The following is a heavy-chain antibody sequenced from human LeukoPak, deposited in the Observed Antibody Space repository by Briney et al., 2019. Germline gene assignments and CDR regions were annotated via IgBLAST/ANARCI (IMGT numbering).Heavy chain of an antibody. D-gene: IGHD3-10*01. CDR2: IYYSGST. J-gene: IGHJ6*04. V-gene: IGHV4-30-4*01. CDR3: ARDDGSGSYYPDYYYYGMDV. Sequence: SETLSLTCTVSGGSISSGDYYWSWIRQPPGKGLEWIGYIYYSGSTYYKPSLKSRVTISVDPSKTQFSLKLSSVTAAHTAVYYCARDDGSGSYYPDYYYYGMDVWGKGTTVTVSS. CDR1: GGSISSGDYY.